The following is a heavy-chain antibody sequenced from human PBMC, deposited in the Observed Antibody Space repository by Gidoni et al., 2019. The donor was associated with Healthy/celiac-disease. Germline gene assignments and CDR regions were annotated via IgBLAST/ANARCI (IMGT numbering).Heavy chain of an antibody. J-gene: IGHJ2*01. V-gene: IGHV4-59*01. CDR3: ARDRIAAASYWYFDL. CDR2: IYYSGST. D-gene: IGHD6-13*01. Sequence: GGSQRSYYWSWIRQPPGKGLEWIGYIYYSGSTNDNPSLKIRVTISVDTSKNLFSLKLSPVTAADTAVYFCARDRIAAASYWYFDLWGRGTLVTVSS. CDR1: GGSQRSYY.